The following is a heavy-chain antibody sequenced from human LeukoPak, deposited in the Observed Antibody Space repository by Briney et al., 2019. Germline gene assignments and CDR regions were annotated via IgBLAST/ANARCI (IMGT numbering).Heavy chain of an antibody. J-gene: IGHJ4*02. CDR1: DGSISSYY. CDR3: ARGRETIFGVVTTYYFDY. Sequence: SETLSLTCTVSDGSISSYYWSWIRQPPGKGLEWIGFIYYSANTNYNPSLKSRVTISVDTSKNQFSLKLSSVTAADTAVYYCARGRETIFGVVTTYYFDYWGQGTLVTVSS. CDR2: IYYSANT. D-gene: IGHD3-3*01. V-gene: IGHV4-59*01.